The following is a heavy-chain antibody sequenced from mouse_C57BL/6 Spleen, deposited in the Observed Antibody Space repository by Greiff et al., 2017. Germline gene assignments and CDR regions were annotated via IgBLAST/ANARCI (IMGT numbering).Heavy chain of an antibody. Sequence: EVHLVESGGGLVKPGGSLKLSCAASGFTFSDYGMHWVRQAPEKGLEWVAYSSSGSSTIYYADTVKGRFTISRDNAKNTLFLQMTSLRSEDTAMYYCARSSKDAMDYWGQGTSVTVSS. CDR2: SSSGSSTI. CDR1: GFTFSDYG. CDR3: ARSSKDAMDY. D-gene: IGHD2-5*01. J-gene: IGHJ4*01. V-gene: IGHV5-17*01.